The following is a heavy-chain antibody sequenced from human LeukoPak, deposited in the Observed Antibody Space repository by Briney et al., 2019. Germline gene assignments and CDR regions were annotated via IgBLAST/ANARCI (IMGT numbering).Heavy chain of an antibody. Sequence: GGSLRLSCTASGFTFSNYSMTWVRQAPGKGLEWVANIKHDGSEQYYVDSVRGRVTISRDNAKNTVHLQMNNLRVEDTAVYFCTRHKWYHFDYWGQGTLVTASS. CDR3: TRHKWYHFDY. D-gene: IGHD2-2*01. J-gene: IGHJ4*02. V-gene: IGHV3-7*01. CDR2: IKHDGSEQ. CDR1: GFTFSNYS.